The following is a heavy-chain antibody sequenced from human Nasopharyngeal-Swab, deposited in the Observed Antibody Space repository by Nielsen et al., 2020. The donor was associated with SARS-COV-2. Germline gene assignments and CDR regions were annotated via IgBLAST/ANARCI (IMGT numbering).Heavy chain of an antibody. CDR2: IYYSGST. V-gene: IGHV4-31*03. D-gene: IGHD6-25*01. CDR3: ASTAAAFDN. Sequence: SETLSLTCTVSGGSINSGGYYWSWICQHPGKGPAWIGYIYYSGSTFYNPSLASRVAMSVDTSKNQFSLNLSSVTAADAAVYYCASTAAAFDNWGQGTLVTVSS. J-gene: IGHJ4*02. CDR1: GGSINSGGYY.